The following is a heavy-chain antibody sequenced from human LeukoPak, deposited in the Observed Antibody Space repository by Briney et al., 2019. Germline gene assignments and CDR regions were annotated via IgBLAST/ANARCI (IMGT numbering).Heavy chain of an antibody. J-gene: IGHJ4*02. CDR1: GFTFDDYA. D-gene: IGHD6-13*01. CDR3: AKGGSGGLSFLGRGYSSSWYPPFFDY. V-gene: IGHV3-9*03. Sequence: TGGSLRLSCAASGFTFDDYAMHWVRQAPGKGLEWVSGISWHSGSIGYADSVKGRFTISRDNAKSSLYLQMNSLRAEDMALYYCAKGGSGGLSFLGRGYSSSWYPPFFDYWGQGTLVTVSS. CDR2: ISWHSGSI.